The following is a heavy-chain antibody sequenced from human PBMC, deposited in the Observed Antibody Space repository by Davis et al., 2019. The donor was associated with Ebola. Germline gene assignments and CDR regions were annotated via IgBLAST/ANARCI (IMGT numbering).Heavy chain of an antibody. CDR3: ARSVTTVVTPGYYYYGMDV. J-gene: IGHJ6*02. D-gene: IGHD4-23*01. Sequence: SVKVSCKASGGTFSSYAISWVRQAPGQGLEWMGRIIPILGIANYAQKFQGRVTITADKSTSTAYMELSSLRSEDTAVYYCARSVTTVVTPGYYYYGMDVWGQGTTVTVSS. V-gene: IGHV1-69*04. CDR2: IIPILGIA. CDR1: GGTFSSYA.